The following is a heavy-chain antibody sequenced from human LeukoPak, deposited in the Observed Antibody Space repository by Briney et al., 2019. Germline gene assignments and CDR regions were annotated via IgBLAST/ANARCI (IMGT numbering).Heavy chain of an antibody. CDR2: ISSSSSYI. J-gene: IGHJ3*02. CDR3: ARIDYSKNAFDI. CDR1: GFTFSSYS. D-gene: IGHD2-15*01. V-gene: IGHV3-21*01. Sequence: GGSLRLSCAASGFTFSSYSMNWVRQAPGKGLEWVSSISSSSSYIYYADSVKGRFTTSRDNAKNSLYLQMNSLRAEDMAVYYCARIDYSKNAFDIWGQGTMVTVSS.